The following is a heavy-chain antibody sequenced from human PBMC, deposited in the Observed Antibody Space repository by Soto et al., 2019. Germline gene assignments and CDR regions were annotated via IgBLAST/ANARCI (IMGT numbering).Heavy chain of an antibody. J-gene: IGHJ6*03. CDR1: GFTFSSYW. CDR2: IKQDGSEK. D-gene: IGHD6-19*01. CDR3: AREDSSGWYTYYYYMDV. V-gene: IGHV3-7*01. Sequence: EVQLVESGGGLVQPGGSLRLSCAASGFTFSSYWMSWVRQAPGKGLERVANIKQDGSEKYYVDSVKGRFTISRDNAKNSRYLQMNGLRAEDTAVYYCAREDSSGWYTYYYYMDVWGKGTTVTVSS.